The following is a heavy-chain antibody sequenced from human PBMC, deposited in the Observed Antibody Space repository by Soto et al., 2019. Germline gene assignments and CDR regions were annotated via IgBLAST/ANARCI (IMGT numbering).Heavy chain of an antibody. CDR1: GDSVSSYY. CDR3: ARGVLRYYHYGMDV. J-gene: IGHJ6*02. CDR2: IDISGNT. V-gene: IGHV4-59*02. Sequence: QVQLQESGPGLVKPSETLSLSCTVSGDSVSSYYWSWIRQLPGRGLEWIGYIDISGNTNYNPSLKSRVTISRDTSKNQFSLNLKSVTAADTAVYYCARGVLRYYHYGMDVWGQGTTVTVSS.